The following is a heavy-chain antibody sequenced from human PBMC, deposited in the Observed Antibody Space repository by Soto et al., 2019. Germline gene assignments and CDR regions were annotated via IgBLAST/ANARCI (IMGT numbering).Heavy chain of an antibody. J-gene: IGHJ4*02. D-gene: IGHD6-19*01. CDR1: GGAFSGHY. CDR2: INHSGST. CDR3: ARGISVTGLNY. V-gene: IGHV4-34*01. Sequence: PSETLSLTCAVYGGAFSGHYWSWIRQAPGKGLEWIGEINHSGSTTYNPSLKSRVTISEDTSKNQFSLNLTSVTAADTAVYYCARGISVTGLNYWGQGTLVTVSS.